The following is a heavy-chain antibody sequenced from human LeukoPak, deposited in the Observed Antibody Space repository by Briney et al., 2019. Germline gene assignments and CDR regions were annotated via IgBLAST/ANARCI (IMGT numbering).Heavy chain of an antibody. CDR1: GFTFSSYW. Sequence: PGGSLRLSCAASGFTFSSYWMSWVRQAPGKGLDWVANIKQDGSEKYYVDSVKGRFTISRDNAKNSLYLQMNSLRAEDTAVYYCARDWEWELHVYFDYWGQGTLVTVSS. D-gene: IGHD1-26*01. J-gene: IGHJ4*02. V-gene: IGHV3-7*01. CDR3: ARDWEWELHVYFDY. CDR2: IKQDGSEK.